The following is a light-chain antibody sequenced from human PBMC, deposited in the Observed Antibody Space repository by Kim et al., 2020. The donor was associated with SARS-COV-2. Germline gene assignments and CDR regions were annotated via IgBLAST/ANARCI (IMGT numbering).Light chain of an antibody. V-gene: IGLV3-1*01. J-gene: IGLJ2*01. CDR2: EDT. CDR3: QAWDSTTVI. Sequence: SYELTQPPSVSVSPGQTASISCSGDKLGDKYACWYQQRPGQSPVLVIYEDTRRPSGIPERFSASTSGNTATLTISGTQAMDEADYYCQAWDSTTVIFGGGTKLTV. CDR1: KLGDKY.